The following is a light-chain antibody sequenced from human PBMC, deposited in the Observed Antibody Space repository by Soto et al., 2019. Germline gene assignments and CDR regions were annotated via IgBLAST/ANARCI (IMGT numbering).Light chain of an antibody. CDR1: SSDVGGYNY. J-gene: IGLJ1*01. V-gene: IGLV2-14*01. Sequence: QSALTQPASVSGSPGQSITISCTGTSSDVGGYNYVSWYQKHPGKAPKLMIYDVSNRPSGVSSRFSASKSGNTASLTISGLQAEDEADYYCSSYTSSNTYVFGTGTKLTVL. CDR3: SSYTSSNTYV. CDR2: DVS.